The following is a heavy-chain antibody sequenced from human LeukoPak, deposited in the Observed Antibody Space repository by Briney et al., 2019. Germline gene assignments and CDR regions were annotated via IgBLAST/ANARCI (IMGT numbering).Heavy chain of an antibody. V-gene: IGHV7-4-1*02. Sequence: ASVKVSCKASGYTFTDYYMHWVRQAPGQGLEWMGWINTNTGNPTYAQGFTGRFVFSLDTSVSTAYLQISSLKAEDTAVYYCARGRRRAVVVAALIDIWGQGTMVTVSS. D-gene: IGHD2-15*01. CDR2: INTNTGNP. CDR1: GYTFTDYY. J-gene: IGHJ3*02. CDR3: ARGRRRAVVVAALIDI.